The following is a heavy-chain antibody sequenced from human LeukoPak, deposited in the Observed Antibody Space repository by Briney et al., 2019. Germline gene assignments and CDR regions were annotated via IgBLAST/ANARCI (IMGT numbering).Heavy chain of an antibody. CDR3: AVSYYYDTQEAFDI. D-gene: IGHD3-22*01. V-gene: IGHV1-2*02. J-gene: IGHJ3*02. CDR2: INPNSGGT. Sequence: GASVKVSCKTSGYTFTGYYMHWVRQAPGQGLEWMGWINPNSGGTNYAQKFQGRVTMTRDTSISTAYMELSRLRSDDTAVYYCAVSYYYDTQEAFDIWGQGTMVTVSS. CDR1: GYTFTGYY.